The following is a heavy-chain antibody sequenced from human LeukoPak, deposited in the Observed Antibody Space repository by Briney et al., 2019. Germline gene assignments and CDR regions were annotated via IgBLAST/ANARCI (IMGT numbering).Heavy chain of an antibody. J-gene: IGHJ5*02. Sequence: GGSLRLSCTASGFTFGDYAMSWFRQAPGKGLEWVGFIRSKAYGGTTEYAASVKGRFTISRDDSKSIAYLQMNSLETEDTAVYYCTRGSGYCSSTSCYTGDWFDPWGQGTLVTVSS. CDR3: TRGSGYCSSTSCYTGDWFDP. CDR1: GFTFGDYA. V-gene: IGHV3-49*03. D-gene: IGHD2-2*02. CDR2: IRSKAYGGTT.